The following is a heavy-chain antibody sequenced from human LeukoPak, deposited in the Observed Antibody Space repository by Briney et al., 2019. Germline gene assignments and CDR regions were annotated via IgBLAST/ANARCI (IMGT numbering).Heavy chain of an antibody. CDR3: AIWDPLWSNYFT. Sequence: PSETLSLTCTVSGGSISSSGYYWGWIRQPPGKGLEWIGSIYYSGTTYYNPSLKSRVTISVDTSKIQFSLKLSSVTAADTAVYYCAIWDPLWSNYFTWGKGTTVTVSS. CDR2: IYYSGTT. V-gene: IGHV4-39*01. D-gene: IGHD3-3*01. CDR1: GGSISSSGYY. J-gene: IGHJ6*04.